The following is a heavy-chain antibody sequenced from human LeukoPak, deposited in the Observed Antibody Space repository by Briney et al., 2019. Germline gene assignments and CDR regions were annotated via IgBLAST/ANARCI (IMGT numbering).Heavy chain of an antibody. CDR1: GDSISSYY. CDR3: ARGGVGWPYYFGY. V-gene: IGHV4-59*01. Sequence: SETLSLTCTVSGDSISSYYWSWIRQPPGKGLEWIGYIYYSGSTNYNPSLKSRVTISVDTSKNQFSLKLSSVTAADTAVYYCARGGVGWPYYFGYWGQGTLVTVSS. J-gene: IGHJ4*02. D-gene: IGHD2-15*01. CDR2: IYYSGST.